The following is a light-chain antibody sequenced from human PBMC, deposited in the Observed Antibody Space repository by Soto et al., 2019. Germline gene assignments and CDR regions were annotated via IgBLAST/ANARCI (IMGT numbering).Light chain of an antibody. J-gene: IGKJ4*01. CDR1: QGVSSY. CDR3: QQRSNWLT. CDR2: DAS. Sequence: EIVLTQSPATLSLSPGERATLSCRASQGVSSYLAWYQQKPGQAPRLLIYDASNRATGIPARFSGSGPGTDCTLTISSLEPEDVAVYYCQQRSNWLTFGGGTKVEIK. V-gene: IGKV3D-11*01.